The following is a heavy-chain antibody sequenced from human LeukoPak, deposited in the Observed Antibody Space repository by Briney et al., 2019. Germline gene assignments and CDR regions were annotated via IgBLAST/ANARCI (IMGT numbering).Heavy chain of an antibody. D-gene: IGHD2-2*02. CDR1: GFTFSLYG. Sequence: GGSLRLSCAASGFTFSLYGMPWVRQAPGKGLEWVAVTSSDGSIKHYADPVKGRFTISRDNSKNTLYLQMNSLRAEDTAVYYCARDVDCSSTSCYTFDYWGQGTLVTVSS. J-gene: IGHJ4*02. CDR3: ARDVDCSSTSCYTFDY. CDR2: TSSDGSIK. V-gene: IGHV3-30*03.